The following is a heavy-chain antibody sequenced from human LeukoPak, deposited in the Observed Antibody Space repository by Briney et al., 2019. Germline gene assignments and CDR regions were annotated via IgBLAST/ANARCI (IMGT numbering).Heavy chain of an antibody. J-gene: IGHJ4*02. V-gene: IGHV3-30*02. D-gene: IGHD3-22*01. CDR1: GFTFSSYG. CDR2: IRYDGSNK. CDR3: AKPGGTMIVVYYFDY. Sequence: GGSLRLSCAASGFTFSSYGMHWVRQAPGKGLEWVAFIRYDGSNKYYADSVKGRLTISRDNSKNTLYLQMNSLRAEDTAVYYCAKPGGTMIVVYYFDYWGQGTLVTVSS.